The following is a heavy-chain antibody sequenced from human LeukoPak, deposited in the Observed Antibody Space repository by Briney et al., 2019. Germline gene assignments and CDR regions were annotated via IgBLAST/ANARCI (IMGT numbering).Heavy chain of an antibody. CDR1: GGSFSGYH. CDR2: INHSGST. D-gene: IGHD2-2*01. V-gene: IGHV4-34*01. J-gene: IGHJ4*02. CDR3: ARVVVDCSSTSCSVPDY. Sequence: PSETLSLTCAVYGGSFSGYHWSWIRQPPGKGLEWIGEINHSGSTNYNPSLKSRVTISEDTSKNQFSLKLSSVTAADTAVYYCARVVVDCSSTSCSVPDYWGQGTLVTVSS.